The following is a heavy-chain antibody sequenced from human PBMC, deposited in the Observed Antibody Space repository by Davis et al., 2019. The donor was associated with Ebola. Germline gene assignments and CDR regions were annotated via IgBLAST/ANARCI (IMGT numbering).Heavy chain of an antibody. J-gene: IGHJ3*02. Sequence: ASVQVSCKASGYTFTSYDINWVRQATGQGLEWMGWMNPNSGNTGYAQKFQGRVTMTRNTSISTAYMELSSLRSEDTAVYYCARGDCGGDCYWGNAFDIWGQGTMVTVSS. CDR1: GYTFTSYD. D-gene: IGHD2-21*01. CDR2: MNPNSGNT. V-gene: IGHV1-8*01. CDR3: ARGDCGGDCYWGNAFDI.